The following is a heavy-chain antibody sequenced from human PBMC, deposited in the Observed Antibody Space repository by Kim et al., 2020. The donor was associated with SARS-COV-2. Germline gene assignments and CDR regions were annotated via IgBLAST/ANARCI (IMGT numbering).Heavy chain of an antibody. CDR3: ARDLEGIGWFDP. J-gene: IGHJ5*02. V-gene: IGHV3-21*01. Sequence: GGSLRLSCAASGFTFSSYSMNWVRQAPGKGLEWVSSISSSSSYIYYADSVKGRFTISRDNAKNSLYLQMNSLRAEDTAVYYCARDLEGIGWFDPWGQGTLVTVSS. D-gene: IGHD1-1*01. CDR1: GFTFSSYS. CDR2: ISSSSSYI.